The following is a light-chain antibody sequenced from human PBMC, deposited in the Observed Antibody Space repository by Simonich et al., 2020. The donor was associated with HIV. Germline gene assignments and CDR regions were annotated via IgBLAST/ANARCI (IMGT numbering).Light chain of an antibody. CDR1: QSVSSN. J-gene: IGKJ4*01. CDR2: GAS. CDR3: QQLYSYPLT. Sequence: EIVMTQSPATLSVSPGERATLSCRASQSVSSNLAWYQQKPGQAPRLLIYGASTRATGIPARFSGSGSGTEFTLTISSLQSEDFATYYCQQLYSYPLTFGGGTRVESK. V-gene: IGKV3-15*01.